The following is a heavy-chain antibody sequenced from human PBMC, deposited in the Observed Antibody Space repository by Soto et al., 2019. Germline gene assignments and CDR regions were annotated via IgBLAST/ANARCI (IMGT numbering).Heavy chain of an antibody. V-gene: IGHV1-46*01. Sequence: QVQLVQSGAEVKKPGASVKVSCKASGDTFTDYYIHWVRQAPGQGLEWMGTVNPSGGHTTYAQHFVARMTMTRDTSTSTLYLELTSLTSEDTAVYYCARGGHVVVVTAALDFWGQGTLVTVSS. CDR3: ARGGHVVVVTAALDF. CDR1: GDTFTDYY. J-gene: IGHJ4*02. D-gene: IGHD2-21*02. CDR2: VNPSGGHT.